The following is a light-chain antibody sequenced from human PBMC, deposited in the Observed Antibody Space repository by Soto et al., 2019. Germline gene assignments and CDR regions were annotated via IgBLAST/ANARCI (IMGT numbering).Light chain of an antibody. CDR1: SSDVGGYNY. J-gene: IGLJ1*01. V-gene: IGLV2-8*01. CDR2: AVS. CDR3: ISYAGGKNRV. Sequence: QSALTQPPSASGSPGQSVTICCTGTSSDVGGYNYVPWYQQHPGKAPKLMIYAVSKRPSGVPDRCSGSKSGNTASLTVSGLQAEDEADYFCISYAGGKNRVFGTGTKLTVL.